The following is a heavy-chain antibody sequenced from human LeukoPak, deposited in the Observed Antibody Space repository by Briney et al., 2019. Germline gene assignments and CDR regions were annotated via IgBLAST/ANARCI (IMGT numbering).Heavy chain of an antibody. J-gene: IGHJ4*02. V-gene: IGHV3-30-3*01. CDR2: ISYDGSIK. Sequence: GGSLRLSCAASGFTLTSYAMHWVRQAPGKGLEWVAVISYDGSIKYYADSVKGRFTISRDNSETTLYLQMNSLRAEDTAVYYCARGSSGYSYYFDYWGQGTLVPVSS. D-gene: IGHD3-22*01. CDR3: ARGSSGYSYYFDY. CDR1: GFTLTSYA.